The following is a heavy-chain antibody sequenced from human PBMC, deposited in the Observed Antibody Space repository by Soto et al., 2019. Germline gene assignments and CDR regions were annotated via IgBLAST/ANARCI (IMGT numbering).Heavy chain of an antibody. CDR2: IGAYNGNT. CDR1: GYTLTNYG. CDR3: ARGHFDWLLSYYGMDV. V-gene: IGHV1-18*01. J-gene: IGHJ6*02. D-gene: IGHD3-9*01. Sequence: ASVKVSCKASGYTLTNYGTTWVRQAPGQGLEWMGWIGAYNGNTNYALKLQGRVTMTIDTSISTAYMELSSLRSEDTAVYYCARGHFDWLLSYYGMDVWGQGTTVTVSS.